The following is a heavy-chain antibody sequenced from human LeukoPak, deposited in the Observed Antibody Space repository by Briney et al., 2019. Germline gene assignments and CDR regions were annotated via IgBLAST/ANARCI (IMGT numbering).Heavy chain of an antibody. D-gene: IGHD2-15*01. Sequence: SETLSLTCTVSGGSISSYYWSWIRQPAGKGLEWIGRIYTSGSTNYNPSLKSRVTISVDTSKNQFSLKLSSVTAADTAVYYCARGRLAGTFRVVAARIYFDYWGQGTLVTVSS. CDR1: GGSISSYY. V-gene: IGHV4-4*07. CDR2: IYTSGST. CDR3: ARGRLAGTFRVVAARIYFDY. J-gene: IGHJ4*02.